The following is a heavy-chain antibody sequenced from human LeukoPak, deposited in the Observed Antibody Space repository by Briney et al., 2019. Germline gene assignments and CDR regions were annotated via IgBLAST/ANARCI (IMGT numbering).Heavy chain of an antibody. D-gene: IGHD3-22*01. CDR1: GFTFTDYA. Sequence: GGSLRLSCAASGFTFTDYALSWVRQAPGKGLEWVSTISASGGSTYYADSVKGRFTISRDISKNTLYLQMHSLRAEDTAVYYCAKDFPGSGYSDYWGQGTLVTVSS. J-gene: IGHJ4*02. CDR3: AKDFPGSGYSDY. CDR2: ISASGGST. V-gene: IGHV3-23*01.